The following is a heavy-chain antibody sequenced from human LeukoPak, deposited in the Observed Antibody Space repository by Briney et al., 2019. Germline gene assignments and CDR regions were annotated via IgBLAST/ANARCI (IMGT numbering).Heavy chain of an antibody. J-gene: IGHJ6*03. Sequence: ASVKVSCKASGYTFTSYDINWVRQATGQGLEWMGWMNPNSGNTGYAQKFQGRVTMTRNTSISTAYMELSRLRSEDTAVYYCARYRSVVVPALDRYYYYMDVWGKGTTVTVSS. CDR3: ARYRSVVVPALDRYYYYMDV. D-gene: IGHD2-2*01. CDR1: GYTFTSYD. V-gene: IGHV1-8*01. CDR2: MNPNSGNT.